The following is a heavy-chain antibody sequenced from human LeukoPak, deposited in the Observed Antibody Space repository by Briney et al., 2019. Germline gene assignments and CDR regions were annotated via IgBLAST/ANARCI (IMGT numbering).Heavy chain of an antibody. Sequence: GGSLRLSCAASGFTFSTSWLNWVRQAPGKGLEWVASIKPDGSEKYSVDSVKGRFTISRDNAKNSLYLQMNSLRAEDTAVYYCARLREIPVFGVVTKSTSYFDYWGQGTLVTVSS. J-gene: IGHJ4*02. V-gene: IGHV3-7*01. CDR3: ARLREIPVFGVVTKSTSYFDY. CDR1: GFTFSTSW. D-gene: IGHD3-3*01. CDR2: IKPDGSEK.